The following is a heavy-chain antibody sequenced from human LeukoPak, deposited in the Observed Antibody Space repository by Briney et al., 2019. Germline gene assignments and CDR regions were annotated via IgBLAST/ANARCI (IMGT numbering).Heavy chain of an antibody. V-gene: IGHV3-7*04. CDR2: IKQDGSEK. Sequence: ETLSLTCTVSGYSISSGYYWGWIRQPPGKGLEWVANIKQDGSEKNYVDSVKGRFTISRDNAKNSLFLQMNSLTDEDTAMYYCARGLGTSANWGQGTLVTVSS. CDR1: GYSISSGYY. J-gene: IGHJ4*02. CDR3: ARGLGTSAN.